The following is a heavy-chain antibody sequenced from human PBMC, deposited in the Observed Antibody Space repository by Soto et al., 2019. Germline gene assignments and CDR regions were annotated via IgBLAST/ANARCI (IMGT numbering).Heavy chain of an antibody. CDR1: GFTFSSYW. CDR2: INSDGSST. D-gene: IGHD6-13*01. CDR3: ERPKIAAAGIYWFDP. V-gene: IGHV3-74*01. J-gene: IGHJ5*02. Sequence: GGSLRLSFAASGFTFSSYWMHWVRQAPGKGLVWVSRINSDGSSTSYADSVKGRFTISRDNAKNTLYLQMNSLGAEDRVVYYFERPKIAAAGIYWFDPWGQGALVTVSS.